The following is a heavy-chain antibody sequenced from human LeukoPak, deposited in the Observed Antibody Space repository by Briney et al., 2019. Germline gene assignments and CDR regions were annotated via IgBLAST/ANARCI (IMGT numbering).Heavy chain of an antibody. CDR3: ARIARAKGWIDY. V-gene: IGHV4-38-2*02. CDR1: DYSISSGYY. Sequence: SETLSLTCSVSDYSISSGYYWGWIRQPPGKGLEWIGSIYHSGSTYYNPSLKSRVTISVDTSKNQFSLKLSSVTAADTAVYYCARIARAKGWIDYWGQGTLVTVSS. J-gene: IGHJ4*02. CDR2: IYHSGST. D-gene: IGHD3-10*01.